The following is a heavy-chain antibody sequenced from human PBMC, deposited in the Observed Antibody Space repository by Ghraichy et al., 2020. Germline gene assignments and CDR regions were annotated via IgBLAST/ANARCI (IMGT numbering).Heavy chain of an antibody. Sequence: SCSASGFTFSVSAMHWVRQAPGKGLEHVSAMSHNGGVAYYPDSLKGRFAISRDNSKNMLFLQMSSLRVEDTAVYYCVKGAAPTVSGGAFDMWGQGTMVTVSS. CDR1: GFTFSVSA. V-gene: IGHV3-64D*06. J-gene: IGHJ3*02. CDR3: VKGAAPTVSGGAFDM. CDR2: MSHNGGVA. D-gene: IGHD5/OR15-5a*01.